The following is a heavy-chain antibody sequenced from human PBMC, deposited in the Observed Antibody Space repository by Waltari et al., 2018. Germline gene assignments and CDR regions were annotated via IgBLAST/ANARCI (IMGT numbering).Heavy chain of an antibody. CDR1: GYSISSGYY. CDR3: ARGYSSSWWGGYYYMDV. CDR2: IYHSGST. J-gene: IGHJ6*03. V-gene: IGHV4-38-2*02. D-gene: IGHD6-13*01. Sequence: QVQLQESGPELVKPSETLSLTCTVSGYSISSGYYWGWIRQPPGKGLEWIGSIYHSGSTYYNPSLKSRVTISVDTSKNQFSLKLSSVTAADTAVYYCARGYSSSWWGGYYYMDVWGKGTTVTISS.